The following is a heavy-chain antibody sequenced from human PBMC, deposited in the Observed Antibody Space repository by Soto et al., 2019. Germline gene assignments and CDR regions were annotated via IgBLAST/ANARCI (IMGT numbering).Heavy chain of an antibody. J-gene: IGHJ6*02. Sequence: GGSLRLSCAASGFTFSGSAMHWVRQASGKGLEWVGRIRSKANSYATAYAASVKGRFTISRDDSKNTAYLQMNSLKTEDTAVYYCTRAYCDFWSGPPLDYYYGMDVRGQGTTVTVSS. D-gene: IGHD3-3*01. CDR2: IRSKANSYAT. CDR1: GFTFSGSA. V-gene: IGHV3-73*01. CDR3: TRAYCDFWSGPPLDYYYGMDV.